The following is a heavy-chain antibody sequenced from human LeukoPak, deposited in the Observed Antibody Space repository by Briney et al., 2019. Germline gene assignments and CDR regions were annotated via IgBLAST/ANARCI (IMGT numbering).Heavy chain of an antibody. Sequence: NSSETLSLTCTVSGGSISSYYWSWIRQPPGKGLEWIGYIYYSGSTHYNPSLKSRVTISVDTSKNQFSLKLTSVTAADTAVYYCARTTEGGYTYGYFYYYYMDVWGKGTTVTISS. J-gene: IGHJ6*03. CDR2: IYYSGST. D-gene: IGHD5-18*01. CDR3: ARTTEGGYTYGYFYYYYMDV. V-gene: IGHV4-59*01. CDR1: GGSISSYY.